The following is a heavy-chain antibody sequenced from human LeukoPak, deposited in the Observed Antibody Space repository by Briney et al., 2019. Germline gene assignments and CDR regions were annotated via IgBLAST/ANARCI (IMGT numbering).Heavy chain of an antibody. V-gene: IGHV1-18*01. CDR3: ARDRAVAGTDAFDI. Sequence: ASVKVSCKASGYTFTSYGISWVRQAPGQGLEWMGRISAYNGNTNYAQKLQGRVTMTTDTSTSTAYMELRSLRSDDTAVYYCARDRAVAGTDAFDIWGQGTMVTVSS. J-gene: IGHJ3*02. CDR1: GYTFTSYG. CDR2: ISAYNGNT. D-gene: IGHD6-19*01.